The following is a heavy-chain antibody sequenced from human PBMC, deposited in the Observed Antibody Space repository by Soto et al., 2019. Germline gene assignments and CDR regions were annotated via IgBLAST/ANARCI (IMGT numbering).Heavy chain of an antibody. D-gene: IGHD3-3*01. Sequence: GASVKVSCKASRYTFTSYAMHWVRQAPGQRLEWMGWINAGNGNTKYSQKFQGRVTITRDTSASTAYMELSSLRSEDTAVYYCARAVNYDFWSGYYPHYYFDYWGQGTLVTVSS. CDR2: INAGNGNT. CDR3: ARAVNYDFWSGYYPHYYFDY. CDR1: RYTFTSYA. J-gene: IGHJ4*02. V-gene: IGHV1-3*01.